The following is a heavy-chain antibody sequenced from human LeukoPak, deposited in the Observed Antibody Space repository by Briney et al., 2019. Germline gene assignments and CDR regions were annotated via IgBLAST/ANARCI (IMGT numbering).Heavy chain of an antibody. J-gene: IGHJ4*02. CDR3: ARAGSGSGWYFDY. CDR1: GGTFSSYA. CDR2: ISPYNGNT. Sequence: ASVRVSCKASGGTFSSYAISWVRQAPGQGLEWMGWISPYNGNTRYVQKLQGRVTMTTDTYTSTAYMELRSLRFDDTAVYYCARAGSGSGWYFDYWGQGTLVTVSS. D-gene: IGHD6-19*01. V-gene: IGHV1-18*01.